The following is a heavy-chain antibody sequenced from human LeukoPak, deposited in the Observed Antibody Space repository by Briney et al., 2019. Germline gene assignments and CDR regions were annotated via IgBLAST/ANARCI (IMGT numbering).Heavy chain of an antibody. CDR3: ATESKWLPTY. CDR2: ISGASDST. Sequence: GGSLRLSCVGSGYTFSDYAMGWVRQAPGKGLEWVSDISGASDSTHYADSVKGRFTISRDNSKNTLYLQMNSLRAEDTAVYYCATESKWLPTYWGQGTLVTVSS. J-gene: IGHJ4*02. CDR1: GYTFSDYA. D-gene: IGHD5-12*01. V-gene: IGHV3-23*01.